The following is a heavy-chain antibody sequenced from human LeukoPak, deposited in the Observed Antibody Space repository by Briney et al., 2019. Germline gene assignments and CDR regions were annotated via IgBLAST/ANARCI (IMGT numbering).Heavy chain of an antibody. CDR1: GFTFSSYW. CDR3: ARETMVRGASLDY. Sequence: GGSLRLSCAASGFTFSSYWMSWVRQAPGKGLEWVANIKQDGSEKYYVDSAKGRFTISRDNAKNSLYLQMNSLRAEDTAVYYCARETMVRGASLDYWGQGTLVTVSS. V-gene: IGHV3-7*01. D-gene: IGHD3-10*01. CDR2: IKQDGSEK. J-gene: IGHJ4*02.